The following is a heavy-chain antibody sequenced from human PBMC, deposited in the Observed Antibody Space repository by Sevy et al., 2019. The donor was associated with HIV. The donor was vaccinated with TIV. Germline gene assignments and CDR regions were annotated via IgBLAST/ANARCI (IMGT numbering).Heavy chain of an antibody. D-gene: IGHD3-22*01. CDR1: GFTFSSYS. J-gene: IGHJ4*02. Sequence: GGSLRLSCAASGFTFSSYSMNWVRQAPGKGLEWVSYISSSSSTIYYADSVKGRFTISRDNAKNSLYLQMNSLRAEDTAVYYCAKESYYDSRDPFDYWGQGTLVTVSS. CDR2: ISSSSSTI. CDR3: AKESYYDSRDPFDY. V-gene: IGHV3-48*01.